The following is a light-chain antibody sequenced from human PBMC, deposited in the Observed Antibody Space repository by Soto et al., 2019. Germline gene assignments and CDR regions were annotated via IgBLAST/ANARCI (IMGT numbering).Light chain of an antibody. CDR1: QSVSSY. J-gene: IGKJ1*01. V-gene: IGKV3-11*01. Sequence: EIVMTQSPVTLSLSPGERATLSCRASQSVSSYLAWYQQKPGQAPRLLIYGASTRATGIPARFSGSGSGTDFTLTISSLEPEDFAVYYCQQHSNWPRTFGQGTKVEIK. CDR2: GAS. CDR3: QQHSNWPRT.